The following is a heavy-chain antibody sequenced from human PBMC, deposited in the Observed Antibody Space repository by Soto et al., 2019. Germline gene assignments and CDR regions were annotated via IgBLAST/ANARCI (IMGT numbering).Heavy chain of an antibody. J-gene: IGHJ5*01. D-gene: IGHD6-19*01. CDR3: VRDRALDSSGHWFDS. Sequence: LSLTCAVSGGSISSSNWWSWVRQPPGKGLEWIGYIYHIGSPSYNPSLKSRLSMSLDTSKNQFSLNLTSVTAADTAIYYCVRDRALDSSGHWFDSWGQGTLVTVSS. CDR1: GGSISSSNW. CDR2: IYHIGSP. V-gene: IGHV4-4*02.